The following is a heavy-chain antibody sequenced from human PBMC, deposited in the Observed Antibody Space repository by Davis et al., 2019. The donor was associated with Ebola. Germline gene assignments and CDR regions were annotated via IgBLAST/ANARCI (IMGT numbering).Heavy chain of an antibody. J-gene: IGHJ6*02. CDR3: AKGGGSYYYYGMDV. V-gene: IGHV3-30*18. CDR1: GFTFSSYW. CDR2: ISYDGSNK. D-gene: IGHD3-16*01. Sequence: GESLKISCAASGFTFSSYWMSWVRQAPGKGLEWVAVISYDGSNKYYADSVKGRFTISRDNSKNTLYLQMNSLRAEDTAVYYCAKGGGSYYYYGMDVWGQGTTVTVSS.